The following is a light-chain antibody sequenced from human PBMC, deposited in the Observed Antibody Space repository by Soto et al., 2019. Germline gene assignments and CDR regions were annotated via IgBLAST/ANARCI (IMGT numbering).Light chain of an antibody. CDR2: KAS. V-gene: IGKV1-5*03. CDR3: QHYNSYSEA. CDR1: QSITTW. J-gene: IGKJ1*01. Sequence: DIQMTQPPSTVSAYVGDSVTIPCRASQSITTWLAWYQQRPGKAPKLLIYKASTLKSGVPSRFSGSGSGTEFTLTISSLQPDDFATYYCQHYNSYSEAFGQGTKVDIK.